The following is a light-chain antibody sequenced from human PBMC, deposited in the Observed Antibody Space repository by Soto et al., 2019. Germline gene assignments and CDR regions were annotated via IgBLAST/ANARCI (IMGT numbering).Light chain of an antibody. J-gene: IGLJ2*01. Sequence: QSALTQPPSASGSPGQSVTISCTGSSSDIGYFNYVSWYQQHPGKAPKLIISEVSKRPSGVPDRFSGSKSGNTASLTVSGLQPEDEADYYCSSYAGVNSYVVFGGGTKLTVL. V-gene: IGLV2-8*01. CDR2: EVS. CDR3: SSYAGVNSYVV. CDR1: SSDIGYFNY.